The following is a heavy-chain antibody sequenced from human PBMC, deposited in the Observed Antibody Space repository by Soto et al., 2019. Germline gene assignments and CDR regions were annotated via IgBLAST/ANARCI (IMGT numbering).Heavy chain of an antibody. V-gene: IGHV4-59*01. CDR1: GGSISSYY. CDR3: ARYYSTGLDY. Sequence: QLQLQESGPGLVKPSETLSLTCTVSGGSISSYYWSWIRKPPRKGLEWIGYIYYSGSTNYNPSLKSRDTTSVDTSKTQYFLKLSAVTAADTAGYYCARYYSTGLDYWGQGTLVTVSS. J-gene: IGHJ4*02. D-gene: IGHD2-8*02. CDR2: IYYSGST.